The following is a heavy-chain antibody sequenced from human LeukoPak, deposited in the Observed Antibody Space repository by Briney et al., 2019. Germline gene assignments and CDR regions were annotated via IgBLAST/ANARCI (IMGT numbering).Heavy chain of an antibody. CDR2: INQGGSDK. CDR1: GFTFSGHW. D-gene: IGHD1-14*01. Sequence: GGSLRLSCAASGFTFSGHWMSWVRQAPGKGLEWVANINQGGSDKYYVDSVKGRFTISRDNADNLLYLQMNSPRGEDTAVYYCTRDRSRAEDDWGQGTLVTVSS. V-gene: IGHV3-7*01. CDR3: TRDRSRAEDD. J-gene: IGHJ4*02.